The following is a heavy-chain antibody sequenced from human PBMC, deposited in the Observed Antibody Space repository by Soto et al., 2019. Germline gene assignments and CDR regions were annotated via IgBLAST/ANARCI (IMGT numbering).Heavy chain of an antibody. CDR1: GYTFTSYG. D-gene: IGHD2-8*01. CDR3: ARDSCTTDKCYTHHFDV. CDR2: ISVYTGNT. V-gene: IGHV1-18*04. J-gene: IGHJ6*02. Sequence: ASVKVSCKSSGYTFTSYGVSWVRQAPGQGLEWLGWISVYTGNTKQAQKFQDRVTLTTEASTSTAYLELRSLRSDDTAVYYCARDSCTTDKCYTHHFDVWGQGTRVTVSS.